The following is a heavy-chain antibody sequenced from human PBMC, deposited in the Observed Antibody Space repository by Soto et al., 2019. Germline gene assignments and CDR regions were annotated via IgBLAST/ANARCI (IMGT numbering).Heavy chain of an antibody. V-gene: IGHV3-64*01. J-gene: IGHJ4*02. CDR2: ISSNGGTT. Sequence: EVQLAESGGGMVQPGGSLRLSCVASGFTFSSYDMHWVRQAPGKGLEYVSSISSNGGTTYYGNSVKGRFTISRDNSKHTLYLQMGSLRAEDRAVYYCVRRVSGNYDYWGQGTLVTVSS. CDR3: VRRVSGNYDY. D-gene: IGHD1-7*01. CDR1: GFTFSSYD.